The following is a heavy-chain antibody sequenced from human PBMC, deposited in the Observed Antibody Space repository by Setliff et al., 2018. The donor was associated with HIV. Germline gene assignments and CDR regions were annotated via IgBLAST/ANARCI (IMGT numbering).Heavy chain of an antibody. Sequence: NPSETLSLTCTVSGGSIRSGGYYWSWIRQHPGKGLEWIGYIYYSGSTNYNPSLKSRVTISVDKSRSQFSLKVNSVTAADTAVYYCAREVPARQHFDFWGQGTLVTVSS. V-gene: IGHV4-31*03. CDR3: AREVPARQHFDF. D-gene: IGHD2-2*01. CDR1: GGSIRSGGYY. CDR2: IYYSGST. J-gene: IGHJ4*02.